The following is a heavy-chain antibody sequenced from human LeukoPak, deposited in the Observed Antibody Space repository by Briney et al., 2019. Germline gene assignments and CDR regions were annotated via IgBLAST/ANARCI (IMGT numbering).Heavy chain of an antibody. CDR1: GDSISSSSHY. Sequence: PSETRSLTCTVSGDSISSSSHYGGWIRQPPGKGLEWIGSFHYSGNTYYNPSLKSRVTISVDTSKNQFSLKVSSVTAADTAVYSCARHRAGTFYDAFDIWGLGTMVTVSS. CDR2: FHYSGNT. D-gene: IGHD4/OR15-4a*01. V-gene: IGHV4-39*01. J-gene: IGHJ3*02. CDR3: ARHRAGTFYDAFDI.